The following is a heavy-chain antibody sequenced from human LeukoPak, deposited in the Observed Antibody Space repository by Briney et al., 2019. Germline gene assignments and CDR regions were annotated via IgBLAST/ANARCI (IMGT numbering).Heavy chain of an antibody. V-gene: IGHV5-51*01. CDR3: ARHMDKNKSYCSGSTCYDAFDV. CDR1: GYSFTSYW. CDR2: IYAGDSDI. D-gene: IGHD2-15*01. J-gene: IGHJ3*01. Sequence: GESLKISCKGSGYSFTSYWIAWARHMPGKGLEWMGFIYAGDSDIRYNPSFEGQVSISADTSIDTAYLQWSNLNASDTATYYCARHMDKNKSYCSGSTCYDAFDVWGQGTTVTV.